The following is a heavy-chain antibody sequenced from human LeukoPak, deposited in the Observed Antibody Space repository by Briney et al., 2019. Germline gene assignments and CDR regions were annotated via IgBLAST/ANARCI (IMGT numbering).Heavy chain of an antibody. V-gene: IGHV3-7*03. Sequence: GGSLRLSCAASGFTFSSYWMSWVRQAPGKGLEWVANIKQDGSEKYYVDSVKGRFTISRDNSKNTLYLQMNSLRAEDTAVYYCADGYNYAPPLLWGQGTLVTVSS. D-gene: IGHD5-24*01. CDR3: ADGYNYAPPLL. CDR2: IKQDGSEK. CDR1: GFTFSSYW. J-gene: IGHJ4*02.